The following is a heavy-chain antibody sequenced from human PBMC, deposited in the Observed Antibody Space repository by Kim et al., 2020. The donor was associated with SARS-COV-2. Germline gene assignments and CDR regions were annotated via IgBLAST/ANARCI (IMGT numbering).Heavy chain of an antibody. CDR2: GNT. J-gene: IGHJ3*01. V-gene: IGHV3-23*01. Sequence: GNTYYADSVRGRFTISRDNSNNMLFLQMNSLRAEDTALYYCARRVEGAFNFWGQGTVVTVSS. CDR3: ARRVEGAFNF.